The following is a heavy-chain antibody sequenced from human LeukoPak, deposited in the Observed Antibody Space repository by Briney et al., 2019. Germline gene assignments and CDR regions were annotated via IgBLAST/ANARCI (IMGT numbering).Heavy chain of an antibody. CDR1: GGTFSSYA. Sequence: GASVKVSCKASGGTFSSYAISWVRQAPGQGLEWMGGIIPIFGTANYAQKFQGRVTITTDESTSTAYMELSSLRSEDTALYYCARGQIAVAGGSVYFQHWGQGTLVTVSS. CDR2: IIPIFGTA. CDR3: ARGQIAVAGGSVYFQH. D-gene: IGHD6-19*01. V-gene: IGHV1-69*05. J-gene: IGHJ1*01.